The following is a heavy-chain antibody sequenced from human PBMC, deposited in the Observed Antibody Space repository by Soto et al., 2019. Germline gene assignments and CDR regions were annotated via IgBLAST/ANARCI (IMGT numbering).Heavy chain of an antibody. CDR2: ISGTSDYI. Sequence: LRLSCAASGFTFSSASMNWVRQTPGKGLEWVSSISGTSDYIDYADSVKGRFTISRDNAENSLYLQMNSLKTEDTAVYYCTTDDTVTTLPRREYYYYGMDVWGQGTTVTVSS. CDR3: TTDDTVTTLPRREYYYYGMDV. V-gene: IGHV3-21*03. CDR1: GFTFSSAS. D-gene: IGHD4-17*01. J-gene: IGHJ6*02.